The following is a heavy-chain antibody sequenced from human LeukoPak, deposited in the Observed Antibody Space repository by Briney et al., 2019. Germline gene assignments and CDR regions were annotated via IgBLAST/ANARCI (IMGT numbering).Heavy chain of an antibody. CDR2: IIPIRGTA. D-gene: IGHD3-10*01. CDR1: GGTFSSYA. CDR3: ARVMSEGGFGNRLYYFDY. V-gene: IGHV1-69*04. Sequence: SLTLSCKASGGTFSSYAISWVRQAPGQGLEWMGRIIPIRGTANYAHQIQGRVTITADKSTNTAYMELSSLRSEDAAVYYCARVMSEGGFGNRLYYFDYWGQGTLVTVSS. J-gene: IGHJ4*02.